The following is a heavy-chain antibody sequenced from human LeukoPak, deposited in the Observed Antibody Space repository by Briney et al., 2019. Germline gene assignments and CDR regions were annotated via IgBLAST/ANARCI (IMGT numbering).Heavy chain of an antibody. V-gene: IGHV3-21*01. CDR2: ISSSSSYI. CDR3: ARERIGGYYYDSSGYYYYFDY. J-gene: IGHJ4*02. D-gene: IGHD3-22*01. CDR1: GFTFSSYS. Sequence: GGSLRLSCAASGFTFSSYSMNWVRQAPGKGLEWVSSISSSSSYIYYADSVKGRFTISRDNAKNSLYLQMNSLRAEDTAVYYCARERIGGYYYDSSGYYYYFDYWGQGTLVTVSS.